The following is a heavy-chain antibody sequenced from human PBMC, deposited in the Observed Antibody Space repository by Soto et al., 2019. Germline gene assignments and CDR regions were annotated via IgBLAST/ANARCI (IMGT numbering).Heavy chain of an antibody. D-gene: IGHD5-12*01. V-gene: IGHV3-53*02. J-gene: IGHJ6*02. CDR3: AREIAGYGGGYYYYYGMDV. CDR1: GFTVSSNY. CDR2: IYSGGST. Sequence: EVQLVETGGGLIQPGGSLRLSCAASGFTVSSNYMSWVRQAPGKGLEWVSVIYSGGSTYYADSVKGRFTISRDNSKNTLYLQMNSLRAEDTAVYYCAREIAGYGGGYYYYYGMDVWGQGTTVTVSS.